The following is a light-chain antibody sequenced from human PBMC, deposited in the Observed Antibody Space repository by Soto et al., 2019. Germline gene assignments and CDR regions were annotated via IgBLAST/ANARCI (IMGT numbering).Light chain of an antibody. J-gene: IGKJ1*01. V-gene: IGKV1-39*01. CDR3: QQSYSTPHT. CDR2: AAS. Sequence: DIQMTQSPSTLPASLGDRVTITCRASQSISSYLNWYQQKPGKAPKLLIYAASSLQSGVPSRFSGSGSGTDFTLTISSLQPEDFATYYCQQSYSTPHTFGQGTKVDIK. CDR1: QSISSY.